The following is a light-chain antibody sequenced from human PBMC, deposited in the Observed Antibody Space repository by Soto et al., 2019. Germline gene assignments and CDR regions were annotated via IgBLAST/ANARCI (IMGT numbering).Light chain of an antibody. CDR2: GAS. CDR3: HQYLNWPQA. J-gene: IGKJ1*01. Sequence: ETVMTQSPAPLSVSPGGRATLSCRASESVSSYLAWYQQKPGQAPRLLIYGASARATGVPARFSGSGSGTDFTLIISSLQPEDFAVYYCHQYLNWPQAFGQGTKVETK. V-gene: IGKV3-15*01. CDR1: ESVSSY.